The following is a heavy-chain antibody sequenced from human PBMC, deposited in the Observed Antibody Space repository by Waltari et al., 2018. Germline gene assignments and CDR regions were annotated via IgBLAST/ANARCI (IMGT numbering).Heavy chain of an antibody. J-gene: IGHJ4*02. Sequence: QVQLVESGGGLVKHGGSLRPSCAASGFVFSDFYMRWIREAPGKRLEWIYYISTSGYTTTDAYSVKGRFTISRDNAKNSLILQMNRLRVDDTAVYYCARNVPMMGASGDDYFDSWGQGNLVTVSS. V-gene: IGHV3-11*01. D-gene: IGHD1-26*01. CDR1: GFVFSDFY. CDR3: ARNVPMMGASGDDYFDS. CDR2: ISTSGYTT.